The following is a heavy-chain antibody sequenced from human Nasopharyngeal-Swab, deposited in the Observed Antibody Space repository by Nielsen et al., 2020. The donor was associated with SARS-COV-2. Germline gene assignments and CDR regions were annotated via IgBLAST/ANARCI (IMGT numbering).Heavy chain of an antibody. CDR1: GYTFTSYY. Sequence: ASVKVSCKASGYTFTSYYMHWVRQAPGQGLEWMGIINPSGGSTSYAQKFQGRVTMTRDTSTSTVYMELSSLRSEDTAVYYCARGPIYGSGSYYNPMYYFDYWGQGTLVTVSS. J-gene: IGHJ4*02. CDR2: INPSGGST. D-gene: IGHD3-10*01. CDR3: ARGPIYGSGSYYNPMYYFDY. V-gene: IGHV1-46*01.